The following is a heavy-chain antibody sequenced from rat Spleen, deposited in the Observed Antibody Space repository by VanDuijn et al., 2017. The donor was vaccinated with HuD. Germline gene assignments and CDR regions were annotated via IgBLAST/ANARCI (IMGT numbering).Heavy chain of an antibody. D-gene: IGHD1-9*01. CDR2: ITNTGGST. CDR1: GFTFNYYW. CDR3: TRDYGYNYGVMDA. Sequence: EVQLVESGGGLVQPGGSLKLSCVASGFTFNYYWMTWIRQAPGKGLEWIASITNTGGSTYYPDSVKGRFTISRDNAKSTLYLQMNSLRSEDTATYYCTRDYGYNYGVMDAWGQGASVTVSS. V-gene: IGHV5-31*01. J-gene: IGHJ4*01.